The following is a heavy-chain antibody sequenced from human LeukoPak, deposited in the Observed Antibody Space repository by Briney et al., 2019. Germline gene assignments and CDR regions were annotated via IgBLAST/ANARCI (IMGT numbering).Heavy chain of an antibody. CDR3: ARHTKRVGNWFDP. D-gene: IGHD1-26*01. CDR2: IYHSGST. CDR1: GYSISSGYY. Sequence: SETLSLTCAVSGYSISSGYYWGWIRQPPGKGLEGIGSIYHSGSTYYNPSLKSRVTISVDTSKTQFSLKLSSVTAADTAVYYCARHTKRVGNWFDPWGQGTLVTVSS. J-gene: IGHJ5*02. V-gene: IGHV4-38-2*01.